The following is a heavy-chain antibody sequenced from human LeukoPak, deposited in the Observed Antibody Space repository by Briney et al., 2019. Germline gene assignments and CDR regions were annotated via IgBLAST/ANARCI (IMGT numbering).Heavy chain of an antibody. CDR2: IYYSGSN. J-gene: IGHJ4*02. D-gene: IGHD3-10*01. V-gene: IGHV4-59*12. CDR3: ARGRFGKSYYGSGMAKGAHFDY. Sequence: SETLSLTCTVSGVSISSYYWSWLRQPPGKGLEWVGYIYYSGSNNYNPSLKSRVTISVDTSKNQFSLKLSSVTAADTAVYYCARGRFGKSYYGSGMAKGAHFDYWGQGTLVTVSS. CDR1: GVSISSYY.